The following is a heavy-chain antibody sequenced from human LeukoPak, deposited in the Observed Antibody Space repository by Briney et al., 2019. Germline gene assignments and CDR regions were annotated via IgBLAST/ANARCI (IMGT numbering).Heavy chain of an antibody. Sequence: SETLSLTCNVSGGSISSGGYYWSWIRQHPGTGLEWIGYISYSGSTYYNPSLRSRVTISVDTSKSQFSLKLSSVTAADTATYYRARGSRGYSYGKNWFDPLGQGTLVTVSS. CDR3: ARGSRGYSYGKNWFDP. V-gene: IGHV4-31*03. D-gene: IGHD5-18*01. CDR1: GGSISSGGYY. J-gene: IGHJ5*02. CDR2: ISYSGST.